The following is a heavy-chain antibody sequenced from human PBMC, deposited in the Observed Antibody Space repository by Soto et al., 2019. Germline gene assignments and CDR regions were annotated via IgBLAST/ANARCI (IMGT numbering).Heavy chain of an antibody. CDR3: ARDRLGADIVVVVAAALSGMDV. J-gene: IGHJ6*02. D-gene: IGHD2-15*01. V-gene: IGHV1-18*01. CDR2: ISAYNGNT. Sequence: ASVKVSCKASGYTFTSYGISWVRQAPGQGLEWMGWISAYNGNTSYAQKLQGRVTMTTDTSTSTAYMELRSLRSDDTAVYYCARDRLGADIVVVVAAALSGMDVWGQGTTVTVSS. CDR1: GYTFTSYG.